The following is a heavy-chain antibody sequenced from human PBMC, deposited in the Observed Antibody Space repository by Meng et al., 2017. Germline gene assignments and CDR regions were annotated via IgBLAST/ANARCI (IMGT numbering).Heavy chain of an antibody. V-gene: IGHV3-73*01. D-gene: IGHD3-22*01. CDR1: GFTFSGSG. CDR3: TRAYYDVNTREWYFDL. J-gene: IGHJ2*01. Sequence: GVGLCQPGGAMNSCCAASGFTFSGSGFSWVSQASGKGLESVGSIRRKAESYANAYAAAVEGRLTISSDDSESTEFLQMLNLNIEDTAVYYCTRAYYDVNTREWYFDLWGRGTLVTVSS. CDR2: IRRKAESYAN.